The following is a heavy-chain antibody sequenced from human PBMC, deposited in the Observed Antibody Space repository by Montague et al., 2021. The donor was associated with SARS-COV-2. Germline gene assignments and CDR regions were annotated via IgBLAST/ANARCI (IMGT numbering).Heavy chain of an antibody. D-gene: IGHD3-22*01. CDR2: IYYSGST. CDR3: ARGGGYYNYGLDV. V-gene: IGHV4-59*01. Sequence: SETLSLTCTVSGGSISNYYWSWIRQPPGRGLEWIGYIYYSGSTDYSPSLKSRVTISLDTSKNQFSLKVTSVTAADTAVYYCARGGGYYNYGLDVWGPGTTVTFS. CDR1: GGSISNYY. J-gene: IGHJ6*02.